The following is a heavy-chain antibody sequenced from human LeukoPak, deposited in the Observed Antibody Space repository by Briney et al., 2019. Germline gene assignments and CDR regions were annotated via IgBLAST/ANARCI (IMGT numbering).Heavy chain of an antibody. CDR1: GGTFSNYA. CDR2: IIPLFATA. Sequence: SVKVSFKASGGTFSNYAISWVRQAPGQGLEWMGGIIPLFATANYAQKFQGRVTITADDSTSTSYMELTSLSPEDTAVYYCASGHYASGSYYKSLFSFDYWGQGTLVTVSS. V-gene: IGHV1-69*13. CDR3: ASGHYASGSYYKSLFSFDY. D-gene: IGHD3-10*01. J-gene: IGHJ4*02.